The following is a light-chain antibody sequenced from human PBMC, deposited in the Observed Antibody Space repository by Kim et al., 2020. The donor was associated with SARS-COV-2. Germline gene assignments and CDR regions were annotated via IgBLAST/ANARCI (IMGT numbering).Light chain of an antibody. Sequence: GQSVPNSRTGTSNDVGSYNRVSWYQQPPGSAPKLMISEVSNRPSGVPDRFSGSKSGNTASLTISGLQAEDEGDYYCSSFTSTTTYVFGTGTKVTVL. J-gene: IGLJ1*01. CDR3: SSFTSTTTYV. CDR2: EVS. CDR1: SNDVGSYNR. V-gene: IGLV2-18*02.